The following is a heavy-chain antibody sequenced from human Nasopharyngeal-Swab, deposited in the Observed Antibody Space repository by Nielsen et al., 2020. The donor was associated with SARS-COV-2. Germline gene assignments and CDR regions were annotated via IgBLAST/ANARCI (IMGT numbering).Heavy chain of an antibody. CDR1: GFTFSRFW. V-gene: IGHV3-7*01. CDR2: IQQDGSEK. CDR3: AGAWGTGIPRMFDY. J-gene: IGHJ4*02. Sequence: GGSLRLSCAASGFTFSRFWMTWVRQAPGKGLEWVANIQQDGSEKYYVDSVKGRFTISRDNAKNSLYLQMNSLRAEDTAVYYCAGAWGTGIPRMFDYWGQGTLVTVSS. D-gene: IGHD1-14*01.